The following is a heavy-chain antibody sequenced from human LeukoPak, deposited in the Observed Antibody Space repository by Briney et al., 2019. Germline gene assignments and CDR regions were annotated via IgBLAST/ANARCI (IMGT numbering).Heavy chain of an antibody. Sequence: SETLSLACTVSGGSISSYYWSWIRQPPGKGLEWIGYIYYSGSTTYNPSLKSRVTISVDTSKIQFSLKLSSVTAADTAVYYCARGEYCSRTSCYRWPYDYWGQGTLVTVSS. CDR1: GGSISSYY. CDR3: ARGEYCSRTSCYRWPYDY. V-gene: IGHV4-59*01. CDR2: IYYSGST. D-gene: IGHD2-2*01. J-gene: IGHJ4*02.